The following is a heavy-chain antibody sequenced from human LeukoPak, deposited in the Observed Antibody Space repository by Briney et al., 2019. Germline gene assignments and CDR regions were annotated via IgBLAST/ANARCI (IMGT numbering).Heavy chain of an antibody. CDR1: GGSISSYY. J-gene: IGHJ4*02. V-gene: IGHV4-59*01. CDR3: ARRGIDDTALSY. D-gene: IGHD5-18*01. CDR2: IYYSGST. Sequence: SETLSLTCTVSGGSISSYYWSWIRQPPGRGLEWIGYIYYSGSTNYNPSLKRRVTISLDTSKNQFSLTLSSVTAADTAVYYCARRGIDDTALSYWGQGTLVTVSS.